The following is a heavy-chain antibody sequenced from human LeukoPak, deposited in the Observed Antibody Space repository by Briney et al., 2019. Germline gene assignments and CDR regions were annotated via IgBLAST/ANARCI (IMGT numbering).Heavy chain of an antibody. Sequence: GGSLRLSCAASGFTFSSYAMTWVRQAQGQGLECVSVISGSGGNTYYADSVKGRFSISRDNSKNTLYLQMNSLRAEDTAVYYCALPGDPWGQGTLVTVSS. CDR1: GFTFSSYA. CDR2: ISGSGGNT. CDR3: ALPGDP. J-gene: IGHJ5*02. V-gene: IGHV3-23*01.